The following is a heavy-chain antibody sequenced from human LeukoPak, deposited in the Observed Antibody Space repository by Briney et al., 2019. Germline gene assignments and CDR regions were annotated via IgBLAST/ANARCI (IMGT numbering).Heavy chain of an antibody. Sequence: ASVKVSCKASGYTFTGYYMHWVRQAPGQGLEWMGWMNPNSGNTGYAQKFQGRVTMTRNTSISTAYMELSSLRSEDTAVYYCASNAGLLGYMDVWGKGTTVTISS. CDR3: ASNAGLLGYMDV. J-gene: IGHJ6*03. V-gene: IGHV1-8*02. CDR2: MNPNSGNT. D-gene: IGHD3-22*01. CDR1: GYTFTGYY.